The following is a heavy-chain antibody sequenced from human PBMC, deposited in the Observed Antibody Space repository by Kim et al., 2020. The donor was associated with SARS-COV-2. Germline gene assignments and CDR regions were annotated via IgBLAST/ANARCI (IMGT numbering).Heavy chain of an antibody. CDR3: ARAQNHSDFDP. V-gene: IGHV4-34*01. J-gene: IGHJ5*02. Sequence: SETLSLTCAVYGGSFSGYYWSWIRQPPGKGLEWIGEINHSGSTNYNPSLKSRVTISVDTSKNQFSLKLSSVTAADTAVYYCARAQNHSDFDPWGQGTLVT. D-gene: IGHD3-10*01. CDR2: INHSGST. CDR1: GGSFSGYY.